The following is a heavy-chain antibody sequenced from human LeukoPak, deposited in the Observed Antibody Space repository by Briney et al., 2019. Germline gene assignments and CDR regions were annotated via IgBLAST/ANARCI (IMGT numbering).Heavy chain of an antibody. Sequence: SAKVSCKASGGTFSSYAISWVRQAPGQGREWMGGIIPIFGTANYAQKFQGRVTITADESTSTAYMELSSLRSEDTAVYYCARASMRKYCGGDCYPPYNWFDPWGQGTLVTVSS. CDR2: IIPIFGTA. J-gene: IGHJ5*02. V-gene: IGHV1-69*13. CDR1: GGTFSSYA. CDR3: ARASMRKYCGGDCYPPYNWFDP. D-gene: IGHD2-21*02.